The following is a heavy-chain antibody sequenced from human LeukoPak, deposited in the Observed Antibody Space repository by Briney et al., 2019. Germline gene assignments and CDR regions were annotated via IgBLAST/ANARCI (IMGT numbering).Heavy chain of an antibody. V-gene: IGHV3-15*01. Sequence: GGSLRLSCAASGFTFSNAWMSWVRQAPGKGLEWVGRIKSKTDGGTTDYAAPVKGRFTISRDDSKNTLYLQMNSLKTEDTAVCYCTGVITPYYYYGMDVWGQGTTVTVSS. CDR1: GFTFSNAW. D-gene: IGHD3-22*01. CDR3: TGVITPYYYYGMDV. J-gene: IGHJ6*02. CDR2: IKSKTDGGTT.